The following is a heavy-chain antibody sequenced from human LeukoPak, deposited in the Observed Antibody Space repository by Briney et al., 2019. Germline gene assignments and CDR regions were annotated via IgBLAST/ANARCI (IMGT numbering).Heavy chain of an antibody. CDR3: ATYGSGSYYYFDY. CDR1: GGTFSSYA. CDR2: IIPIFGTA. Sequence: SVKVSCKASGGTFSSYAISWVRQAPGQGLEWMGGIIPIFGTANYAQKFQGRVTITTDESTSTAYVELSSLRSEDTAVYYCATYGSGSYYYFDYWGQGTLVTVSS. J-gene: IGHJ4*02. V-gene: IGHV1-69*05. D-gene: IGHD3-10*01.